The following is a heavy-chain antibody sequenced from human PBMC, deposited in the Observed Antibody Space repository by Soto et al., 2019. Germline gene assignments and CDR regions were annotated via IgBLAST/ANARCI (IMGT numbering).Heavy chain of an antibody. Sequence: QGQLVESGGGVVQPGRSLRLSCAASGFTFSSYGMHWVRQAPGKGLEWVAVIWYDGSNKYYADSVKGRFTISRDNSKNTLYLQMNSLRAEDTAVYYCARDWEQWLVEWYFDLWGRGTLVTVSS. CDR1: GFTFSSYG. CDR2: IWYDGSNK. J-gene: IGHJ2*01. V-gene: IGHV3-33*01. D-gene: IGHD6-19*01. CDR3: ARDWEQWLVEWYFDL.